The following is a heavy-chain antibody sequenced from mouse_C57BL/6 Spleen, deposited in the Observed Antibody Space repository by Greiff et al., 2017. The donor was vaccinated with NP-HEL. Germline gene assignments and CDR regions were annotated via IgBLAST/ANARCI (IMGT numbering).Heavy chain of an antibody. Sequence: DVMLVESGGGLVKPGGSLKLSCAASGFTFSDYGMHWVRQAPEKGLEWVAYISSGSSTIYYADTVKGRFTISRDNAKNTLFLQMTSLRSEDTAIYYWARAGYSNPFAYWGQGTLVTVSA. CDR1: GFTFSDYG. J-gene: IGHJ3*01. V-gene: IGHV5-17*01. CDR2: ISSGSSTI. CDR3: ARAGYSNPFAY. D-gene: IGHD2-5*01.